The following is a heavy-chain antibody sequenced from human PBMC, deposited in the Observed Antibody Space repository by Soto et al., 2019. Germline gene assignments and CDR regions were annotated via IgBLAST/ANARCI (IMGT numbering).Heavy chain of an antibody. V-gene: IGHV3-30-3*01. CDR3: ARDPTLYYDSSGSDY. CDR1: GFTFSSYA. CDR2: ISYDGSNK. J-gene: IGHJ4*02. D-gene: IGHD3-22*01. Sequence: QVQLVESGGGVVQPGRSLRLSCAASGFTFSSYAMHWVRQAPGKGLEWVAVISYDGSNKYYADSVKGRFTISRDNSKNKLYLQRNSLRAEDTAVYYCARDPTLYYDSSGSDYWGQGTLVTVSS.